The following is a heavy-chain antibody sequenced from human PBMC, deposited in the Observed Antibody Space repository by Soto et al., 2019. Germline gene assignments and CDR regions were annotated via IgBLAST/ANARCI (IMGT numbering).Heavy chain of an antibody. V-gene: IGHV3-30*18. CDR3: AKEGKRWLHWSGVYFDY. Sequence: GGSLRLSCAASGFTFSSYGMHWVRQAPGKGLEWVAVISYDGSNKYYADSVKGRFTISRDNSKNTLYLQMNSLRAEDTAVYYCAKEGKRWLHWSGVYFDYWGQGTLVTVSS. J-gene: IGHJ4*02. CDR2: ISYDGSNK. D-gene: IGHD5-12*01. CDR1: GFTFSSYG.